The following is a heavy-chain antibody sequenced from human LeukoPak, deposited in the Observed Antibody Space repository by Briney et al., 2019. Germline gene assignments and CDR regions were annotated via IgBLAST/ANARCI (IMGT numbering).Heavy chain of an antibody. V-gene: IGHV4-59*12. CDR3: ARDRCSGGSCYDDY. Sequence: SETLSLTCTVSGGSISSYYWSWIRQPPGKGLEWIGYIYYSGSTNYKPSLKSRVTISVDTSKNQFSLKLSSVTAADTAVYYCARDRCSGGSCYDDYWGQGTLVTVSS. J-gene: IGHJ4*02. D-gene: IGHD2-15*01. CDR1: GGSISSYY. CDR2: IYYSGST.